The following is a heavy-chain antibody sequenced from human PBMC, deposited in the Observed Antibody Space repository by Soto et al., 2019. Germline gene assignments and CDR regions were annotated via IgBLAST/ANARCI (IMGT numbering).Heavy chain of an antibody. V-gene: IGHV1-69*06. J-gene: IGHJ6*02. D-gene: IGHD5-18*01. CDR3: ARGKVDTAMIGLGYYYYYGMDV. CDR2: IIPIFGTA. Sequence: SVKVSCKASGGTFSSYAISWVRQAPGQGLEWMGGIIPIFGTANYAQKFQGRVTITADKSTSTAYMELSSLRPEDTAVYYCARGKVDTAMIGLGYYYYYGMDVWGQGTTVTVSS. CDR1: GGTFSSYA.